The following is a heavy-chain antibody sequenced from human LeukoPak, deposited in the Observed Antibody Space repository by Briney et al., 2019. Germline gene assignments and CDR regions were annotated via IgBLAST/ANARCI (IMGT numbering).Heavy chain of an antibody. Sequence: GGSLRLSCAASGFTFSNYGMNWVRQAPGRGLEWVSYISSSSSTIYYADSARGRFTISRDNAKNSLYLQMNSLRAEDTAVYYCARSPIAAAGTAFDYWGQGTLVTVSS. CDR1: GFTFSNYG. CDR3: ARSPIAAAGTAFDY. J-gene: IGHJ4*02. V-gene: IGHV3-48*01. CDR2: ISSSSSTI. D-gene: IGHD6-13*01.